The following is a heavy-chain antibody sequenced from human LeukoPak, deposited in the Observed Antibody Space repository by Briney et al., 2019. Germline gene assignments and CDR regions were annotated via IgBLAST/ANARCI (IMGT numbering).Heavy chain of an antibody. Sequence: PSETLSLTCAVSSLSISTGGYYWSWISQHPGKGLEWIGHIFYSGSTYYNPSLKSRVTIMVDMSNNHFSLKLTSVTAADTAVYYCARLTGATSNDAIDIWGQGTMVTVSS. V-gene: IGHV4-31*11. D-gene: IGHD5-12*01. J-gene: IGHJ3*02. CDR2: IFYSGST. CDR3: ARLTGATSNDAIDI. CDR1: SLSISTGGYY.